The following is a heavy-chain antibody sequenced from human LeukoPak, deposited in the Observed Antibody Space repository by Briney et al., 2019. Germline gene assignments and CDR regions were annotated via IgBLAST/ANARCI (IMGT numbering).Heavy chain of an antibody. CDR1: GYTFTNYI. Sequence: ASVKVSCKASGYTFTNYIISWVRQAPGQGLEWMGWISAYNGNTDYAQKLQGSVTMTTDTSTATAYMKLRSLRCDDTAVYYCARGGNYFRFDPWGQGTLVTVSS. CDR2: ISAYNGNT. V-gene: IGHV1-18*01. J-gene: IGHJ5*02. D-gene: IGHD1-26*01. CDR3: ARGGNYFRFDP.